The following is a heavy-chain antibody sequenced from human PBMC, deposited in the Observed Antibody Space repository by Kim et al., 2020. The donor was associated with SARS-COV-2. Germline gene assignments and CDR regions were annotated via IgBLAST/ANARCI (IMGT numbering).Heavy chain of an antibody. V-gene: IGHV4-59*01. J-gene: IGHJ4*02. Sequence: SETLSLTCTVSGGSISSYYWNWIRQPPGKGLEWIGYFYYSGSTNYNPSLKSRVSISVDTSKNQFSLKLSSVTAADTAVYYCARGTVTIGFDYWGQGTLVT. D-gene: IGHD4-17*01. CDR1: GGSISSYY. CDR3: ARGTVTIGFDY. CDR2: FYYSGST.